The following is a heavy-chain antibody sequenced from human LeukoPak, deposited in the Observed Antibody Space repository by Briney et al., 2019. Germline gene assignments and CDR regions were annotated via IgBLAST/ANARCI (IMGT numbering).Heavy chain of an antibody. J-gene: IGHJ6*02. D-gene: IGHD3-10*01. CDR3: ARGGVRYYCYATDV. Sequence: GGSLRLSCAASGFTFSNYWMSWVRQAPGKGLEWVANIKQDGSEKYYVDSVKGRFTISRDNAKNSLYLQMNSLRAEDTAVYYCARGGVRYYCYATDVWGQGTTVTVSS. CDR1: GFTFSNYW. CDR2: IKQDGSEK. V-gene: IGHV3-7*01.